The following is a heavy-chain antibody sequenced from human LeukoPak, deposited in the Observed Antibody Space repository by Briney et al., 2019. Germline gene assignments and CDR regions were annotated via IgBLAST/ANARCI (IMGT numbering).Heavy chain of an antibody. D-gene: IGHD3-22*01. V-gene: IGHV4-59*01. J-gene: IGHJ4*02. Sequence: SETLSLTCTVSGGSISSNYWSWIRQPPGKGLEWIGYIYNSGSTNYNPSLKSRVTMSVDTSKNQFSLKLSSVTAADTAVYYCAGLARDSSGYDRFDYWGQGTLVTVSS. CDR1: GGSISSNY. CDR3: AGLARDSSGYDRFDY. CDR2: IYNSGST.